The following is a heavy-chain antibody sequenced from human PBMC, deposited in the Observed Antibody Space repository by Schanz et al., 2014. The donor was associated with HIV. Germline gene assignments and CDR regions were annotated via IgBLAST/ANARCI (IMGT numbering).Heavy chain of an antibody. CDR1: RFTFSNYG. V-gene: IGHV3-30*03. J-gene: IGHJ4*02. CDR2: ISYDGSNK. D-gene: IGHD7-27*01. CDR3: ARAEPLTPVDY. Sequence: QVQLVESGGGVVQPGRSLRLSCAASRFTFSNYGMHWVRQAPGKGLEWVAVISYDGSNKYYADSVKGRFTISRDNSKNTLYLQMNSLRAEDTAVYYCARAEPLTPVDYWGQGTLVTVSS.